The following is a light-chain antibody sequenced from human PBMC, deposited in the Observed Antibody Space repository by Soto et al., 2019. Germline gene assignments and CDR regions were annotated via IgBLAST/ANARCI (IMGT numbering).Light chain of an antibody. CDR1: QSMNRW. J-gene: IGKJ1*01. CDR3: QQYKDYPWT. V-gene: IGKV1-5*01. Sequence: GDRVTITSRASQSMNRWLAWYQQQPGKAPKLLIYDASSLQSGVPSRFSGGGFGTEFTLTISSLQPDDFATYYCQQYKDYPWTFGQGTKVEIK. CDR2: DAS.